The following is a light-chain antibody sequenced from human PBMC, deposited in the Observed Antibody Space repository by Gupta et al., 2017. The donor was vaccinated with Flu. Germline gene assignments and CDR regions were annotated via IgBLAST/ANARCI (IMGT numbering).Light chain of an antibody. Sequence: EKMVTQSPATLSVSPGERATLSCRASETIGNNLVWYQQRPGQAPRLLIYGASTRATGNPARFSGSGYGTDFTLTINSRQSEDFGVYYCQQYDNWPPETFGQGTKVEI. CDR2: GAS. V-gene: IGKV3-15*01. CDR1: ETIGNN. J-gene: IGKJ1*01. CDR3: QQYDNWPPET.